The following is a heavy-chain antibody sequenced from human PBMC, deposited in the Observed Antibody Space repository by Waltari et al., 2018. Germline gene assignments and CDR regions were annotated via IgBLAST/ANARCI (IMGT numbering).Heavy chain of an antibody. CDR1: GYSISSGSY. J-gene: IGHJ4*02. D-gene: IGHD5-18*01. CDR2: IYHSGST. Sequence: QVQLQESGPGLVKPSETLSLTCAVSGYSISSGSYWGWIRQPPGKGLAWIGSIYHSGSTYYNPSLKGRVTISVDTSKNQCSLKLSSVTAADTAVYYCARRKVDTAMAIGYHVDYWGQGTLVTVSS. V-gene: IGHV4-38-2*01. CDR3: ARRKVDTAMAIGYHVDY.